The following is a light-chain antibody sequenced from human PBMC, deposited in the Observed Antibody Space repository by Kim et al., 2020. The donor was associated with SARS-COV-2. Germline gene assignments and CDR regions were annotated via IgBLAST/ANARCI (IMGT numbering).Light chain of an antibody. Sequence: QSALTQPPSASGSPGQSVTISCSGTSSDVGGYNFVSWYQQHPGNAPKLMNYEVSKRPSGVPDRFSGSKSGNTASLSVSGLQAEDEADYYCTSYAAISNVVFGTGTKLTVL. CDR1: SSDVGGYNF. CDR2: EVS. V-gene: IGLV2-8*01. J-gene: IGLJ1*01. CDR3: TSYAAISNVV.